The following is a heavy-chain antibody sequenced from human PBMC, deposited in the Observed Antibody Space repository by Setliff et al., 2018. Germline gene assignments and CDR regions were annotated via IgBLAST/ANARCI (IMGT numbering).Heavy chain of an antibody. CDR1: GGSISSRSYY. CDR2: IYHSGYT. D-gene: IGHD3-22*01. J-gene: IGHJ3*02. CDR3: ARGLHDTSDDSYVGAFDM. V-gene: IGHV4-61*05. Sequence: SETLSLTCTVSGGSISSRSYYWGWIRQPPGKGLEWIGYIYHSGYTSYNPSLKSRVTLSVDTSKNKLSLRLTSVTAADTALYYCARGLHDTSDDSYVGAFDMWGLGTKVTVSS.